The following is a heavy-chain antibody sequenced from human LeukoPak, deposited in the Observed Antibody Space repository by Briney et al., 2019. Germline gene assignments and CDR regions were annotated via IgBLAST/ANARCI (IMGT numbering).Heavy chain of an antibody. D-gene: IGHD3-10*01. CDR2: IYTSGST. J-gene: IGHJ5*02. Sequence: PSETLSLTCTVSGGSISSYYWSWIRQPAGKGLEWIGRIYTSGSTNYNPSLKSRVTISVDTSKNQFSLKLSSVTAADTAVYYCARRRRTMVRGVVPQRLNWFDPWGQGTLVTVSS. V-gene: IGHV4-4*07. CDR1: GGSISSYY. CDR3: ARRRRTMVRGVVPQRLNWFDP.